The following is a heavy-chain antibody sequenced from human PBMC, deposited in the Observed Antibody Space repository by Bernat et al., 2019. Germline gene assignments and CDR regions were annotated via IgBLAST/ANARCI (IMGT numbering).Heavy chain of an antibody. Sequence: QVQLQQSGPGLVKPSQTLSLTCAISGDTVSSNSTAWNWIRQSPSRGLEWLGRTYYRSKWYYDYAVSVKSRIPNNPETSKRHVSVQLSSGTPGDAAVYYCKRGGRGGVGGFDYWGQGTLVTVSS. CDR3: KRGGRGGVGGFDY. D-gene: IGHD1-26*01. CDR1: GDTVSSNSTA. CDR2: TYYRSKWYY. V-gene: IGHV6-1*01. J-gene: IGHJ4*02.